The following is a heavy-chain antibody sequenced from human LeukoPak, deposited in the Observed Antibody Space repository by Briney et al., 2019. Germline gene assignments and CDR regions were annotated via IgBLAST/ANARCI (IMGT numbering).Heavy chain of an antibody. J-gene: IGHJ5*02. CDR1: GYTFTSYD. CDR3: ARYSMVRGVMVSWFDP. V-gene: IGHV1-8*01. D-gene: IGHD3-10*01. Sequence: ASVKVSCKASGYTFTSYDINWVRQATGQGLAWMGWMNPNSGNTGYAQKFQGRVTMTRNTSISTAYMELSSLRSEDTAVYYCARYSMVRGVMVSWFDPWGQGTLVTVSS. CDR2: MNPNSGNT.